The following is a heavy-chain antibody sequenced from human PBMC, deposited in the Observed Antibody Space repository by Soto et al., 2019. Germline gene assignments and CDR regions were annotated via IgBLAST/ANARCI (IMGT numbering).Heavy chain of an antibody. V-gene: IGHV3-48*01. D-gene: IGHD2-15*01. J-gene: IGHJ3*02. CDR1: GFTFSSYS. CDR2: ISSRSSTI. CDR3: ARVGACSGGRFHHQPPDYYGDYDFDAFDI. Sequence: EVQLVESGGGLVQPGGSLRLSCAASGFTFSSYSMNWVRQAPGKGLEWVSYISSRSSTIYYEDSVKGRFTISRDNAKDSEKMEMNRLRAEDTAVYYWARVGACSGGRFHHQPPDYYGDYDFDAFDIWGQGTMVTVSS.